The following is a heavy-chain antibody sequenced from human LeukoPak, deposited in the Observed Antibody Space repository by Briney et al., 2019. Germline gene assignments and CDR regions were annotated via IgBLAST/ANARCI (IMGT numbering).Heavy chain of an antibody. CDR3: ARDRERGLGIAETENYYSYGMFI. D-gene: IGHD6-13*01. Sequence: GGSLRLSCVASGFTFSSYGMHWIRQAPGKGLEWVAIIWFHGSNKYFADSVRGRFTISRDNSKNALYLQINSLRAENTGVYYSARDRERGLGIAETENYYSYGMFIWGQGNTGTVSS. J-gene: IGHJ6*02. CDR1: GFTFSSYG. V-gene: IGHV3-33*01. CDR2: IWFHGSNK.